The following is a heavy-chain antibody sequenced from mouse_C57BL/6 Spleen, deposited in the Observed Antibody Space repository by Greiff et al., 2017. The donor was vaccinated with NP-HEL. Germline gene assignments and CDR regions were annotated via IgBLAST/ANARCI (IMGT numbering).Heavy chain of an antibody. D-gene: IGHD3-1*01. CDR1: GYAFSSSW. Sequence: QVQLQQSGPELVKPGASVKISCKASGYAFSSSWMNWVKQRPGKGLEWIGRIYPGDGDTNYNGKFKGKATLTADKSSSTAYMQLSSLTSEDSAVCFCARGRSGYAMDYWGQGTSVTVSS. CDR2: IYPGDGDT. CDR3: ARGRSGYAMDY. V-gene: IGHV1-82*01. J-gene: IGHJ4*01.